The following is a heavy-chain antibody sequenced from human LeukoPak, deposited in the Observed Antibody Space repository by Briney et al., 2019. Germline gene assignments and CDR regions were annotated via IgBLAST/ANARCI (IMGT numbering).Heavy chain of an antibody. CDR2: IYYSGST. V-gene: IGHV4-39*01. D-gene: IGHD3-22*01. CDR1: GGSISSSSYY. Sequence: SETLSLTCTVSGGSISSSSYYWGWIRQPPGKGLEWIGSIYYSGSTYYNPSLKSRVTISVDTSKNQFSLKLSSVTAADTAVYYCALRDPYYYDSSGYYPFDYWGQGTLVTVSS. CDR3: ALRDPYYYDSSGYYPFDY. J-gene: IGHJ4*02.